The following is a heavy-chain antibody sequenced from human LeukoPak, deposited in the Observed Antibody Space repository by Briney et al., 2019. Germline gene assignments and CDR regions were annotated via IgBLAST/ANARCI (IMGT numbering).Heavy chain of an antibody. J-gene: IGHJ6*04. D-gene: IGHD3-9*01. V-gene: IGHV1-69*13. Sequence: ASVKVSCKASGGTFSSYAISGVRQAPGQGLEWLGGFIPIFGTANYAQKFQCRVTITADEATSTAYMELSSLRSEDTAVYYCARDGELRYFDWLKNYYYGMDVWGKGTTVTVSS. CDR1: GGTFSSYA. CDR2: FIPIFGTA. CDR3: ARDGELRYFDWLKNYYYGMDV.